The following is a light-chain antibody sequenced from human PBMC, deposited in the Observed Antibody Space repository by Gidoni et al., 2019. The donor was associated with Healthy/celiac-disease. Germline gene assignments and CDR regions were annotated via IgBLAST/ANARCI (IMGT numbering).Light chain of an antibody. CDR3: CSYAGSSTFWV. CDR1: SSAVGSYNL. V-gene: IGLV2-23*03. J-gene: IGLJ3*02. Sequence: SALTQPAPVSGTPGQSITISCTGTSSAVGSYNLVSWYQQHPGKAPKLMIYEGSKRPSGVSNRFVGSKSGNTASLPTSGLQDEDEADYYCCSYAGSSTFWVFGGGTKLTVL. CDR2: EGS.